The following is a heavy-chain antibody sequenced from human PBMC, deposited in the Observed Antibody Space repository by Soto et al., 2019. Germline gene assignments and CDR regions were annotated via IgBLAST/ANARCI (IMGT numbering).Heavy chain of an antibody. Sequence: EASVKVSCKASGYTFTSYYMHWVRQAPGQGLEWMGIINPSGGSTSYAQKFQGRVTMTRDTSTSTVYMELSSLRSEDTAVYYCARDGSTLILSSSSANYGMDVWGQGTTVTVSS. D-gene: IGHD6-6*01. CDR1: GYTFTSYY. V-gene: IGHV1-46*01. CDR3: ARDGSTLILSSSSANYGMDV. J-gene: IGHJ6*02. CDR2: INPSGGST.